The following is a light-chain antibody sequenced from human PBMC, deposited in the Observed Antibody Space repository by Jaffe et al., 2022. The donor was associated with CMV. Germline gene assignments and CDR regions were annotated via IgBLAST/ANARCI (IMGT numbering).Light chain of an antibody. CDR3: QQTYATFRT. V-gene: IGKV1-39*01. CDR2: AAS. CDR1: RSVSSF. J-gene: IGKJ1*01. Sequence: DIQMTQSPSSLSAAVGDRVTIICRASRSVSSFLNWYQFKPGEAPKLLIFAASTLQSGVPSRFAGSGSETEFTLTISSLQPEDFATYYCQQTYATFRTFGQGTKVET.